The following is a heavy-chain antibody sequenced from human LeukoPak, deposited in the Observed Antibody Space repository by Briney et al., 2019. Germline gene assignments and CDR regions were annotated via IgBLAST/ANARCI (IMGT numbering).Heavy chain of an antibody. Sequence: GGSLRLSCAASGFTFSSYAMSWVRQAPGKGLEWASAIGGSGGSTYYADSVKGRFTISRDNSKNTLYLQMNSLRAEDTAVYYCEKDGAPNYYDSSGYYTNWGQGTLVTVSS. D-gene: IGHD3-22*01. CDR3: EKDGAPNYYDSSGYYTN. CDR1: GFTFSSYA. V-gene: IGHV3-23*01. CDR2: IGGSGGST. J-gene: IGHJ4*02.